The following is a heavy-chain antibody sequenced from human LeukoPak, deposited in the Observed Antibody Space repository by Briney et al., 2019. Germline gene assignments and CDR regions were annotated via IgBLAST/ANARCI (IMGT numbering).Heavy chain of an antibody. CDR3: ARDSVGSGYYAFHAFDI. Sequence: SETLSLTCTVSDYSINSGYYWSWIRQPAGKGLEWIGRIYTSGSTNYNPSLKSRVTMSVDTSKNQFSLKLSSVTAADTAVYYCARDSVGSGYYAFHAFDIWGQGTMVTVSS. CDR2: IYTSGST. V-gene: IGHV4-4*07. D-gene: IGHD3-22*01. J-gene: IGHJ3*02. CDR1: DYSINSGYY.